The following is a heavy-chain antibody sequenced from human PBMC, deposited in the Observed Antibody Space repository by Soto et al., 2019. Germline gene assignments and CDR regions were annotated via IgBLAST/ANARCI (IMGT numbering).Heavy chain of an antibody. CDR1: GFTFSSYG. Sequence: GGSLRLSCAASGFTFSSYGMHWVRQAPGKGLEWVAVIWYDGSNKYYADSVKGRFTISRDNSKNTLYLQMNSLRAEDTAVYYCARDTHVLRFLEWFYFDYWGQGTLVTVSS. CDR3: ARDTHVLRFLEWFYFDY. V-gene: IGHV3-33*01. D-gene: IGHD3-3*01. CDR2: IWYDGSNK. J-gene: IGHJ4*02.